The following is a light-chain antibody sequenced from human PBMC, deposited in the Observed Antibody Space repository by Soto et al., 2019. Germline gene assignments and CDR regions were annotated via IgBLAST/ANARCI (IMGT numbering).Light chain of an antibody. CDR1: QSVSSSY. Sequence: ENVLTQSPGTLSLSPGERATLSCRASQSVSSSYFAWYQQKPGQAPRLLIYGTSSRATGIPDRFSGSGSGTDFTLTISTLEPEDFAVYYGQQYGSSPWTFGQGTKVEI. V-gene: IGKV3-20*01. J-gene: IGKJ1*01. CDR2: GTS. CDR3: QQYGSSPWT.